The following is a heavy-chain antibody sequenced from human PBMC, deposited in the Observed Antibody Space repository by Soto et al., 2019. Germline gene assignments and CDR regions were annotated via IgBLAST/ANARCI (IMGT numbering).Heavy chain of an antibody. CDR3: AREGARYYDSSGFDY. Sequence: GGSLRLSCAASGFTFSSYSMNWVRQAPGKGLEWVSSISSSSSYIYYADSVKGRFTISRDNAKNSLYLQMNSLRAEDTAVYYCAREGARYYDSSGFDYWGQGTLVTVSS. D-gene: IGHD3-22*01. CDR1: GFTFSSYS. V-gene: IGHV3-21*01. J-gene: IGHJ4*02. CDR2: ISSSSSYI.